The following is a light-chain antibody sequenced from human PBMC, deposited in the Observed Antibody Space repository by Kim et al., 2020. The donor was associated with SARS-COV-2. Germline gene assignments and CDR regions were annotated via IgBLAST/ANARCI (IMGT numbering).Light chain of an antibody. CDR2: GNS. Sequence: QSVLTQPPSVSGAPGQRVTISCTGSSSNIGAGYDVHWYQQLPGTAPKLLIYGNSNRPSGVPDRFSGSKSGTSASLAITGLQAEDEADYYCQSYDSSLRGYEFGGGTKLTVL. J-gene: IGLJ2*01. CDR1: SSNIGAGYD. V-gene: IGLV1-40*01. CDR3: QSYDSSLRGYE.